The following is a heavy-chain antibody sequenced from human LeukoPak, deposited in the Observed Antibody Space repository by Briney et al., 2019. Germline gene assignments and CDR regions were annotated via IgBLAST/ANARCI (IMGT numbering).Heavy chain of an antibody. CDR1: GFTFGNYA. V-gene: IGHV3-48*02. Sequence: PGGSLRLSCAASGFTFGNYAMSWVRQAPGKGLEWVSYISSSSSTIYYADSVKGRFTISRDNAKNSLYVQMNSLRDEDTAVYYRARGPVGTLDYWGQGTLVTVSS. J-gene: IGHJ4*02. CDR3: ARGPVGTLDY. CDR2: ISSSSSTI. D-gene: IGHD7-27*01.